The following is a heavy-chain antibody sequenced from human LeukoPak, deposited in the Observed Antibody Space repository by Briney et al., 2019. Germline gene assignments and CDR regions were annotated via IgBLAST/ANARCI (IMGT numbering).Heavy chain of an antibody. CDR3: AAAPDSGIAFDI. V-gene: IGHV1-58*02. Sequence: SVKVSCKASGFTFTSSAMQWVRQARGQRLEWIGWIVVGSGNTNYAQKFQERVTITRDMSTSTAYMELSRLRSEDTAVYYCAAAPDSGIAFDIWGQGTMVTVSS. CDR2: IVVGSGNT. CDR1: GFTFTSSA. D-gene: IGHD1-26*01. J-gene: IGHJ3*02.